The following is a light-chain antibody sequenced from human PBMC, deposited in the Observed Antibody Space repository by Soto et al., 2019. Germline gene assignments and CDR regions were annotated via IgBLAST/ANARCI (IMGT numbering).Light chain of an antibody. CDR1: QSISRW. V-gene: IGKV1-5*01. Sequence: DIPMTQSPSTLSASVGDRVTIACRASQSISRWLAWYQQKPGKAPKVLIWDASSLHRGVPSRFSGSGYGTEFTLTISSLQPDDFLTYYCQQYNGYSTWTFGQGTKVEIK. CDR3: QQYNGYSTWT. CDR2: DAS. J-gene: IGKJ1*01.